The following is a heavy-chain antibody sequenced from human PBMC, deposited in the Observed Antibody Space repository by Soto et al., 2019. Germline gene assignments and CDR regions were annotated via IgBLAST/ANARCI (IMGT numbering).Heavy chain of an antibody. J-gene: IGHJ4*02. CDR2: IYYSGST. Sequence: QVQLQESGPGLVKPSQTLSLTCTVSGGSISSGGYYWSWIRQHPGKGLEWIGYIYYSGSTYYNPSLNNRVTISVDTSKNQFSLKLSSVTAADTAVYYCAREGGIVGATAADYWGQGTLVTVSS. V-gene: IGHV4-31*03. CDR3: AREGGIVGATAADY. D-gene: IGHD1-26*01. CDR1: GGSISSGGYY.